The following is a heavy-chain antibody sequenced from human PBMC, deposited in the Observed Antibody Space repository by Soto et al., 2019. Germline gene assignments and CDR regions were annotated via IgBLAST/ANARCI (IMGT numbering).Heavy chain of an antibody. CDR1: GGSVSTGVHY. Sequence: QVQLQESGPGLVKPSETLSLTCTVSVSGGSVSTGVHYWSWIRQPPGKGLEWIGYIYYSGSTNYNPTLTSRVTISVDTSKNQFSLKLTSVTAAATAVYYCAIGYYTSWDWFDRWGRGTLVTVSS. V-gene: IGHV4-61*08. D-gene: IGHD2-2*01. CDR2: IYYSGST. J-gene: IGHJ2*01. CDR3: AIGYYTSWDWFDR.